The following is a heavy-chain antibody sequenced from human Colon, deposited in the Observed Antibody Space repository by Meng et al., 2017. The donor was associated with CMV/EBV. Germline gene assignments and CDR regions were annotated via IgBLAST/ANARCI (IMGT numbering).Heavy chain of an antibody. CDR1: GVSLPASGVG. D-gene: IGHD6-19*01. Sequence: VCGVSLPASGVGVGWFRQPPGKAPEWLALFYGDGDKRYRASLKSRLTITKDTSKSEVVLTMTNMDPVDTATYYCVHEAAAVAGAFDYWGQGILVTVSS. V-gene: IGHV2-5*02. CDR2: FYGDGDK. CDR3: VHEAAAVAGAFDY. J-gene: IGHJ4*02.